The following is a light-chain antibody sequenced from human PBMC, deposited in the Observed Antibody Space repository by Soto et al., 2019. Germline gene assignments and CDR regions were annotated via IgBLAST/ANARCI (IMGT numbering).Light chain of an antibody. J-gene: IGKJ4*01. CDR2: DAS. V-gene: IGKV3-20*01. CDR1: QSVDTY. CDR3: QQYGSSALT. Sequence: EVVLTQSPATLSLSPGERATLSCRASQSVDTYLAWYQQKPGQPPRLLIYDASNRATGIPARFSGSGSGTDFTLTISRLEPEDFAVYYCQQYGSSALTFGGGTKVEIK.